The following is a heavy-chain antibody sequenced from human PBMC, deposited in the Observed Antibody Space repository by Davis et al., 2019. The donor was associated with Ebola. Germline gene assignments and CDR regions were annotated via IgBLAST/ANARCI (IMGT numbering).Heavy chain of an antibody. J-gene: IGHJ4*02. D-gene: IGHD5-12*01. Sequence: ASVKVSCKASGYTFTGYYMHWVRQAPGQGLEWMGWISAYNGNTNYAQKLQGRVTMTTDTSTSTAYMELSSLRSEDTAVYYCARLGRPTNLFDYWGQGTLVTVSS. CDR2: ISAYNGNT. V-gene: IGHV1-18*04. CDR3: ARLGRPTNLFDY. CDR1: GYTFTGYY.